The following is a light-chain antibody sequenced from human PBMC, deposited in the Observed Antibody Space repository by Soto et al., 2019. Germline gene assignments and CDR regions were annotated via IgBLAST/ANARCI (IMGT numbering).Light chain of an antibody. J-gene: IGLJ1*01. V-gene: IGLV1-40*01. CDR1: SSNIGAGYD. CDR3: QSYDSSLSGYV. Sequence: QSVLTQPPSVSGAPGQRVTISCTGSSSNIGAGYDVHWYQQLPGTAPKLLIYGNSNRPSGVPDRFSGSKSGTSASLAITGLQXEDEADYYCQSYDSSLSGYVFGTGTKLTV. CDR2: GNS.